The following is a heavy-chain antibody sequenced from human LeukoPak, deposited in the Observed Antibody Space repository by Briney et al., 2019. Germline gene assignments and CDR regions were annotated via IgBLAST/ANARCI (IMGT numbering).Heavy chain of an antibody. CDR3: ARGSTMDYYHFDI. D-gene: IGHD3-10*01. CDR2: IDRDGSRK. J-gene: IGHJ3*02. V-gene: IGHV3-7*01. CDR1: GFMSSKYW. Sequence: GGSLRLSCVASGFMSSKYWMSWVRQAPGKGLEWVGNIDRDGSRKFYVDSVKGRFSLSRDIAENSLFLQLNSLRADDTAVYYCARGSTMDYYHFDIWGQGTLVTVSS.